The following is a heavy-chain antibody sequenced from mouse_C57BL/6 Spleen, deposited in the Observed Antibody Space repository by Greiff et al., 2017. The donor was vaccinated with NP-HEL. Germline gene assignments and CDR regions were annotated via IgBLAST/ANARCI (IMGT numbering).Heavy chain of an antibody. J-gene: IGHJ3*01. Sequence: QQSCKASGYTFTSYWMHWVKQRPGRGLEWIGRIDPNSGGTKYNEKFKSKATLTVDKPSSTAYMQLSSLTSEDSAVYYCARWDYYGSSYGAWFAYWGQGTLVTVSA. CDR3: ARWDYYGSSYGAWFAY. D-gene: IGHD1-1*01. V-gene: IGHV1-72*01. CDR2: IDPNSGGT. CDR1: GYTFTSYW.